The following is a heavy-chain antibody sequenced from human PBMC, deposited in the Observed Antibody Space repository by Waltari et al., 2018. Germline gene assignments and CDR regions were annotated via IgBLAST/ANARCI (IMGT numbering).Heavy chain of an antibody. Sequence: QVQLQESVPGLVKPSETLSLTCPVSGGSISSYYWCWIRLPPGKGLEWIGRVYSSGTTDHKPCLKGRLSMSLDTYKNQFSLNLRSVTAADTAVYYCARVRFLFRWYSFDPWGQGIPVTVSS. D-gene: IGHD3-3*01. CDR2: VYSSGTT. CDR3: ARVRFLFRWYSFDP. V-gene: IGHV4-4*07. J-gene: IGHJ5*02. CDR1: GGSISSYY.